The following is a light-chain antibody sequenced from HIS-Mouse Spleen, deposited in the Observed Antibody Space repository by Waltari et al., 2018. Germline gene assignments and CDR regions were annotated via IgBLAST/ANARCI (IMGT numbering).Light chain of an antibody. CDR3: SSYAGSNNLYVV. CDR2: EDS. Sequence: SYELTQPPSVSVSPGQTARITCSGDALPKKYAYWYQQKSGQAPVLVIYEDSKRPSGIPERFSGSKSGNTASLTVSGLQAEDEADYYCSSYAGSNNLYVVFGGGTKLTVL. CDR1: ALPKKY. J-gene: IGLJ2*01. V-gene: IGLV3-10*01.